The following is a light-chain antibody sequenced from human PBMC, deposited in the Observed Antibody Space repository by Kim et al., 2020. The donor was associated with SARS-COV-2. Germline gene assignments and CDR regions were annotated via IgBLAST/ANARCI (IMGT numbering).Light chain of an antibody. Sequence: SSELTQDPAVSVALGHTVRITCQGDSLTSYYASWYQQRPGQAPVLVIYGKNNRPSGIPDRFSGSSSGNTASLTITGALAEDEADYYCNSRDSSAQRYVFGPGTKVTV. J-gene: IGLJ1*01. CDR3: NSRDSSAQRYV. V-gene: IGLV3-19*01. CDR2: GKN. CDR1: SLTSYY.